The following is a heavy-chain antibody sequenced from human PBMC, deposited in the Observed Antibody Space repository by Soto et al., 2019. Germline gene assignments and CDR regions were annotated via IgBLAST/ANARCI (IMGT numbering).Heavy chain of an antibody. J-gene: IGHJ6*02. D-gene: IGHD3-10*01. CDR2: IYHSGST. CDR1: GGSISSSNW. CDR3: AGQPTAGSYYDLGSYYYYHAMDV. Sequence: PSETLSLTCAVSGGSISSSNWWSWVRQPPGKGLEWIGEIYHSGSTNYNPSLKSRVTISVDTSKNQFSLKLSSVTAADTAVYYCAGQPTAGSYYDLGSYYYYHAMDVWGQGTTVTVSS. V-gene: IGHV4-4*02.